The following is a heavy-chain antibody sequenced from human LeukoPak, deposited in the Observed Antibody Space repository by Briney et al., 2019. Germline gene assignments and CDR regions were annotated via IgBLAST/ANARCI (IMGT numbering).Heavy chain of an antibody. CDR3: ARRGPEDSSGYYPLDY. J-gene: IGHJ4*02. Sequence: GASVKVSCKASGGTFSSYAISWVRQAPGQGLEWMGGIIPIFGTANYAQKFQGRVTITADESTSTAYMELSSLRSEDTAVYYCARRGPEDSSGYYPLDYWGQGTLVTVSS. D-gene: IGHD3-22*01. CDR1: GGTFSSYA. V-gene: IGHV1-69*13. CDR2: IIPIFGTA.